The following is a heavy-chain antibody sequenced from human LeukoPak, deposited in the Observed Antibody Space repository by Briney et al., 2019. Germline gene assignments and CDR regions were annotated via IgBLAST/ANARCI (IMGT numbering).Heavy chain of an antibody. D-gene: IGHD2-2*01. CDR2: ISAYNGNT. V-gene: IGHV1-18*01. CDR1: GYTFTSYG. J-gene: IGHJ4*02. CDR3: ARDSPIVVVPAAPWWGY. Sequence: ASVKVSCKASGYTFTSYGISWVRQAPGQGLEWKGWISAYNGNTNYAQTLQGRVTMTTDTSTSTAFMELRSLRSDDTALYYCARDSPIVVVPAAPWWGYWGQGTLVTVSS.